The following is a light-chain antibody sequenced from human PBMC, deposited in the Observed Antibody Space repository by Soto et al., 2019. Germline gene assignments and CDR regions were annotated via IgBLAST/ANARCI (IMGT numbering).Light chain of an antibody. CDR1: SSDIGAYNF. Sequence: QSALAQPASVSGSPGQSITISCTGTSSDIGAYNFVSWYQQHPGKAPKLMLYDVNIRPSGVSNRFSGSKSGNTASLTISGLQAEDEADYYCTSWTTSTTMIFVGGTMVTVL. J-gene: IGLJ2*01. CDR3: TSWTTSTTMI. V-gene: IGLV2-14*03. CDR2: DVN.